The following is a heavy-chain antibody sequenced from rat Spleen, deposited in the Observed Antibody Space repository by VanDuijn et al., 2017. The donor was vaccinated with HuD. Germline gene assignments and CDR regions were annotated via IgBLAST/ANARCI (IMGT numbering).Heavy chain of an antibody. J-gene: IGHJ2*01. CDR2: TNGGGRV. V-gene: IGHV5-31*01. Sequence: TNGGGRVYYSDSVKGRFNISRENAKSTLYLQMDSLRSEDTATYYCTGPFDYWGQGVMVTVSS. CDR3: TGPFDY.